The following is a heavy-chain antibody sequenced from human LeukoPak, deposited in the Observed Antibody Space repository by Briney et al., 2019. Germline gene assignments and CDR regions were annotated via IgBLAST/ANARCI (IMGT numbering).Heavy chain of an antibody. CDR1: GGSISSYY. V-gene: IGHV4-59*08. Sequence: SETLSLTCTVSGGSISSYYWSWIRQPPGKGLEWIGYIYYSGSTNYNPSLKSRVTISVDTSKNQFSLKLSSVTAADTAVYYCARCAYMYYFDYWGQGTLVTVSS. CDR2: IYYSGST. J-gene: IGHJ4*02. CDR3: ARCAYMYYFDY. D-gene: IGHD2-2*02.